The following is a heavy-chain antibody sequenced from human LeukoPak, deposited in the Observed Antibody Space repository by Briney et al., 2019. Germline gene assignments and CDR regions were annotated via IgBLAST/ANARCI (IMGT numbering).Heavy chain of an antibody. D-gene: IGHD3-22*01. J-gene: IGHJ4*02. Sequence: SETLSLTCAVYGGSFSGYYWSWIRQPPGKGLEGIGEINHSGSTNYNPSLKSRGTISVDTSKNQFSLKLSSVTAADTAVYYCATPDNSGYYYLYWGQGTLVTVSS. V-gene: IGHV4-34*01. CDR3: ATPDNSGYYYLY. CDR2: INHSGST. CDR1: GGSFSGYY.